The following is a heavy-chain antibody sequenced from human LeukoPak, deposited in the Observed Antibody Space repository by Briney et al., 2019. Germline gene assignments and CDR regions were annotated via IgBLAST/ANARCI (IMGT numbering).Heavy chain of an antibody. CDR3: TKLDYGDYVVGALDI. Sequence: GGSLRLSCAASGFTFTTYAMNWVRQAPGKGLEWVSGISNSGTNTYYADSVKGRFTISRDNSKNTLDVQMNSMRAGDTAMYDCTKLDYGDYVVGALDIWGEGTMFTVSS. CDR2: ISNSGTNT. J-gene: IGHJ3*02. D-gene: IGHD4-17*01. CDR1: GFTFTTYA. V-gene: IGHV3-23*01.